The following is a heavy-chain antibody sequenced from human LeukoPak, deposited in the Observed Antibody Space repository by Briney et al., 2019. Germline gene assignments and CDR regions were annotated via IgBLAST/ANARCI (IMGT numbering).Heavy chain of an antibody. CDR2: IRSKAYGGTT. J-gene: IGHJ3*02. V-gene: IGHV3-49*04. CDR1: GFTFDDYI. Sequence: GGSLRLSCTASGFTFDDYIMNWVRQAPGKGLEWVGFIRSKAYGGTTEYAASVKGRFIISRDESKSIAYLQMNSLKSEDTAVYYCSRESTNAFDIWGQGTMVTVSS. CDR3: SRESTNAFDI.